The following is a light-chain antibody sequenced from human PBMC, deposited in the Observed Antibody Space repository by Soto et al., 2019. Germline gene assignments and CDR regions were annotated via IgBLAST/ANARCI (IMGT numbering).Light chain of an antibody. CDR1: QSIGTY. V-gene: IGKV3-11*01. CDR2: DAS. CDR3: QQRTPLT. Sequence: EIGLTQSPATLSWSPGERATLSCRASQSIGTYLAWYQQKPGQAPRLLIYDASNRATGIPARFSGGGSGTDLTLTISSTEPEDFAVYYCQQRTPLTFGGGTQVDIK. J-gene: IGKJ4*01.